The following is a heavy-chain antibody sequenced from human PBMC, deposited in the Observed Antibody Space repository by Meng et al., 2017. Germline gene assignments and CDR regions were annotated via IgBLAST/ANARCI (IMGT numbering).Heavy chain of an antibody. CDR3: ARSRVDMVRGVIIKVYYYYGMDA. J-gene: IGHJ6*02. D-gene: IGHD3-10*01. CDR1: GFTFSSYA. CDR2: ISYDGSNK. V-gene: IGHV3-30*04. Sequence: GESLKISCAASGFTFSSYAMHWVRQAPGKGLEWVAVISYDGSNKYYADSVKGRFTISRDNSKNTLYLQMNSLRAEDTAVYYCARSRVDMVRGVIIKVYYYYGMDAWGQGTMVTVCS.